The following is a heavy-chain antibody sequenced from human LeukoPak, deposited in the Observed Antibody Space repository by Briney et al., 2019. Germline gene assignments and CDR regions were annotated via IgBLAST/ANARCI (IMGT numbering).Heavy chain of an antibody. V-gene: IGHV4-39*07. D-gene: IGHD4-17*01. J-gene: IGHJ3*02. CDR2: IYYSGST. CDR1: GGSISSSSYY. Sequence: SETLSLTCTVSGGSISSSSYYWGWIRQPPGKGLEWIGSIYYSGSTYYNPSLKSRVTISVDTSKNQFSLKLSSVTAADTAVYYCARALTTVTTTDAFDIWGQGTMVTVSS. CDR3: ARALTTVTTTDAFDI.